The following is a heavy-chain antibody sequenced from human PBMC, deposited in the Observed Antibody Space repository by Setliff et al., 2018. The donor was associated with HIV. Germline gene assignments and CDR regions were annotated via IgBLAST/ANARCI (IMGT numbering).Heavy chain of an antibody. CDR3: ARRIVGVAHNWFDP. CDR2: INPNSGGT. V-gene: IGHV1-2*02. D-gene: IGHD1-26*01. Sequence: ASVKVSCKASGYTFTGYYMHWVRQAPGQGLEWMGWINPNSGGTNYAQKFQGRVTMTRDTSISTAYMELSRLRSDDTAVYYCARRIVGVAHNWFDPWAREPWSPSPQ. CDR1: GYTFTGYY. J-gene: IGHJ5*02.